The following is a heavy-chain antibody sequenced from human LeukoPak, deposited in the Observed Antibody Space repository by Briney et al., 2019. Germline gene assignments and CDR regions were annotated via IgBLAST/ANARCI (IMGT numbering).Heavy chain of an antibody. V-gene: IGHV3-30-3*01. CDR1: GFTFSSYA. CDR3: ASYSSSWYD. CDR2: ISYDGSNK. D-gene: IGHD6-13*01. J-gene: IGHJ4*02. Sequence: GGSLRLSCAASGFTFSSYAMHWVRQAPGKGLEWVAVISYDGSNKYYADSVKGRFTISRDNSKNTLYLQMNSLRAEDTAVYYCASYSSSWYDWGQGTLVTVSS.